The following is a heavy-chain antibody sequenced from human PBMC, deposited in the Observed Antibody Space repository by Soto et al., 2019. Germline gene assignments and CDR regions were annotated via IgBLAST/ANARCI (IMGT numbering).Heavy chain of an antibody. CDR3: ASGPGDPRRDAFDI. Sequence: QVQLQESGPGLVKPSETLSLTCTVSGGSISSYYWSWIRQPPGKGLVWIGYVYYRGSTNYNPSLKGRVTISVDTSKNQSYLKLSSVTAADTAVYYCASGPGDPRRDAFDIWGQGTMVTVSS. V-gene: IGHV4-59*01. D-gene: IGHD4-17*01. J-gene: IGHJ3*02. CDR1: GGSISSYY. CDR2: VYYRGST.